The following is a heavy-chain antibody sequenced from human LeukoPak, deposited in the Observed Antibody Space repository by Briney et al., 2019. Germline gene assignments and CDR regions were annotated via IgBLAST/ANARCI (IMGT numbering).Heavy chain of an antibody. J-gene: IGHJ5*02. D-gene: IGHD3-22*01. CDR1: GGSISSYY. CDR2: IYYSGST. V-gene: IGHV4-59*08. Sequence: SETLSLTCTVSGGSISSYYWSWIRQPPGKGLEWIGYIYYSGSTNYNPSLKSRVTISVDTSKNQFSLKLSSVTAADTAVYYCARHEGQEDYYDSSGYSKNWFDPWGQGTLVTVSS. CDR3: ARHEGQEDYYDSSGYSKNWFDP.